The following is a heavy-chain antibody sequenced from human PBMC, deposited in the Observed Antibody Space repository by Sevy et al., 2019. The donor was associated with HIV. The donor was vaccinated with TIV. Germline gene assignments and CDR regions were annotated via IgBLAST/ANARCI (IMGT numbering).Heavy chain of an antibody. CDR3: ARRALMDV. J-gene: IGHJ6*03. V-gene: IGHV3-7*01. CDR2: IKQDGSEK. Sequence: GGSLRLSCAASGLTFSSYWMSWVRQAPGKGLEWVANIKQDGSEKYYVDSVKGRFTISRDNAKNSLYLQMNSLRAEDTAVYYCARRALMDVWGKGTTVTVSS. CDR1: GLTFSSYW.